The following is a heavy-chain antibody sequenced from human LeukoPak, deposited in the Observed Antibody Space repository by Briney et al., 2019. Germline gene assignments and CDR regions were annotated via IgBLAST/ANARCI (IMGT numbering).Heavy chain of an antibody. CDR2: IRYDGSNK. J-gene: IGHJ4*02. D-gene: IGHD3-10*01. CDR1: GFTFSSYG. Sequence: PGGSLRLSCAASGFTFSSYGMHWVRQAPGKGLEWVAFIRYDGSNKYYADSVKGRSTISRDNSKNTLYLQMNSLRAEDTAVYYCAKQSYGSGSYSSFDYWGQGTLVTVSS. V-gene: IGHV3-30*02. CDR3: AKQSYGSGSYSSFDY.